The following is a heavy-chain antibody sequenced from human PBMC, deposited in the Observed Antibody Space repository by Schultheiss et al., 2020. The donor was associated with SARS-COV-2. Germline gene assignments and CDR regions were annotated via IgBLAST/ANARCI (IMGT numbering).Heavy chain of an antibody. J-gene: IGHJ5*02. Sequence: GGSLRLSCAASGFTFSDHYMDWVRQAPGKGLEWVGRTRNKANSYTTEYAASVKGRFTISRDDSKNSLYLQMNSLKTEDTAVYYCANSGVAAGRERDWFDPWGQGTLVTVSS. V-gene: IGHV3-72*01. D-gene: IGHD2-15*01. CDR1: GFTFSDHY. CDR2: TRNKANSYTT. CDR3: ANSGVAAGRERDWFDP.